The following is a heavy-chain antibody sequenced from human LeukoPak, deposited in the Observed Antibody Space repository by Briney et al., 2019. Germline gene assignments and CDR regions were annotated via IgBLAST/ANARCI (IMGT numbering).Heavy chain of an antibody. D-gene: IGHD3-16*02. CDR1: GFTVSSNS. V-gene: IGHV3-53*01. CDR2: IYSGGNT. J-gene: IGHJ4*02. CDR3: GRLKRSGYIIVL. Sequence: GGSLRLSCAVSGFTVSSNSMTWVRQAPGKGLEWVSLIYSGGNTSYADSVKGRFTISRDNSRNTLYLQLNSLRAEDTAVYYCGRLKRSGYIIVLWGQGTLVTVSS.